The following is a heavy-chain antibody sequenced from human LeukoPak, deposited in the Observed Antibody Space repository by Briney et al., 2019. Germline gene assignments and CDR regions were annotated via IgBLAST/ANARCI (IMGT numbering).Heavy chain of an antibody. CDR3: ARVGSGYYRNQFDY. CDR1: GGSISSYY. CDR2: IYYSGST. Sequence: SETLSLTCTVSGGSISSYYWSWIRQPPGKGLEWIGYIYYSGSTNYNPSLKSRVTMSVDTSKNQFSLKLSSVTAADTAVYYCARVGSGYYRNQFDYWGQGTLVTVSS. J-gene: IGHJ4*02. D-gene: IGHD3-3*01. V-gene: IGHV4-59*12.